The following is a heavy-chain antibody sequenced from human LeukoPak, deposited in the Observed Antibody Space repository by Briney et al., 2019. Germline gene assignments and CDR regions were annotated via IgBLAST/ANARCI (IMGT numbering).Heavy chain of an antibody. V-gene: IGHV4-34*01. CDR3: ASSVLRGAVAGTSSMLLFDY. D-gene: IGHD6-19*01. Sequence: SETLSLTCAVYGGSFSGYYWSWIRQPPGRGLEWIGEINHSGSTNYNPSLKSRVTISVDTSKNQFSLKPSSVTAADTAVYYCASSVLRGAVAGTSSMLLFDYWGQGTLVTVSS. CDR1: GGSFSGYY. CDR2: INHSGST. J-gene: IGHJ4*02.